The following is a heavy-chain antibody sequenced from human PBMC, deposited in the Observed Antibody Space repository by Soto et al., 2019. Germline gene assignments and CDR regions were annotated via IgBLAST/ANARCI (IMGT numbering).Heavy chain of an antibody. CDR1: GYTFTSYA. CDR3: AKNGQPPYYYYGLDV. J-gene: IGHJ6*02. V-gene: IGHV1-3*01. D-gene: IGHD2-8*01. CDR2: INAGNGDA. Sequence: ASVKVSCKASGYTFTSYAMHWVRQAPGQRLEWMGWINAGNGDANYAQSFQGRVSMTIDTSTTTAYMELRTLTPDDTAVYYCAKNGQPPYYYYGLDVWGQGTTVTVSS.